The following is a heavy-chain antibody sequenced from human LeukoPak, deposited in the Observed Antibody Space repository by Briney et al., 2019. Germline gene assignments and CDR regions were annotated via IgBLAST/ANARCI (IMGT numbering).Heavy chain of an antibody. Sequence: SETLSLTCTVSGGSISSSSYYWGWIRQPPGKGLEWIGSIYYSGSTYYNPSLKSRVTISVDTSKNQFSLKLSSVTAADTAVYYCSHGYSYGYPLNYFDYWGQGTLVTASS. CDR1: GGSISSSSYY. D-gene: IGHD5-18*01. J-gene: IGHJ4*02. CDR2: IYYSGST. CDR3: SHGYSYGYPLNYFDY. V-gene: IGHV4-39*01.